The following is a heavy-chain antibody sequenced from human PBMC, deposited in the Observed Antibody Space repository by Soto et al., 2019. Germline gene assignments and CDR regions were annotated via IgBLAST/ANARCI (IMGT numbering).Heavy chain of an antibody. CDR2: ITRSSSTM. V-gene: IGHV3-48*01. J-gene: IGHJ4*02. Sequence: EVQLVESGGGLVQPGGSLRLSCAASGFAFSNYSMNWVRQATGKALEWVSYITRSSSTMYYADSVKGRFTISRDNAKNSLYLQMNSLRAEDTALYYCATGTLPKYWGQGTLVTVSS. CDR1: GFAFSNYS. CDR3: ATGTLPKY.